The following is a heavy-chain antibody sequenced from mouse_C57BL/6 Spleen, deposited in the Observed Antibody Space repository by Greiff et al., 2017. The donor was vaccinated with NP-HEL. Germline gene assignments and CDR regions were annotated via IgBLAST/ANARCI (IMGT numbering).Heavy chain of an antibody. CDR2: ISYDGSN. CDR3: ARESDGDDGYAMDY. J-gene: IGHJ4*01. Sequence: EVQLQQSGPGLVKPSQSLSLTCSVTGYSITSGYYWNWIRQFPGNKLEWMGYISYDGSNNYNPSLKNRISITRDTSKNQFFLKLNSVTTEDTATDYCARESDGDDGYAMDYWGQGTSVTVSS. V-gene: IGHV3-6*01. D-gene: IGHD2-2*01. CDR1: GYSITSGYY.